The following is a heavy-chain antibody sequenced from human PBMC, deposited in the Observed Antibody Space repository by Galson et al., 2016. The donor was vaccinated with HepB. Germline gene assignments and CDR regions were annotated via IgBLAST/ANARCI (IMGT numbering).Heavy chain of an antibody. J-gene: IGHJ5*02. CDR1: EYTFSNYG. D-gene: IGHD3-10*01. Sequence: SVKVSCKASEYTFSNYGIHWVRQAPGQGLDWMGWINAGNGYTKYSQKFQGRVTITRDTSASTAYMELRSLRYEDTAVYYCARGASYGSGGYYTWFDPWGQGTLVTVSS. CDR3: ARGASYGSGGYYTWFDP. V-gene: IGHV1-3*01. CDR2: INAGNGYT.